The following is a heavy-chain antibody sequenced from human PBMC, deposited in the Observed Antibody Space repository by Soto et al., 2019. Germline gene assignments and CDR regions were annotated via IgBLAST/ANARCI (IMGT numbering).Heavy chain of an antibody. CDR1: VYNFSGYR. CDR3: ARRYCSSASCPSTYYGLDV. J-gene: IGHJ6*02. CDR2: IDPMDSYT. D-gene: IGHD2-2*01. Sequence: KFSCQVSVYNFSGYRISWGRHKPGKGLEWMGRIDPMDSYTNYRPSVQGHLTISADKSISTPYLQWSSLKASDTAMYYCARRYCSSASCPSTYYGLDVWGQGNTVTVAS. V-gene: IGHV5-10-1*01.